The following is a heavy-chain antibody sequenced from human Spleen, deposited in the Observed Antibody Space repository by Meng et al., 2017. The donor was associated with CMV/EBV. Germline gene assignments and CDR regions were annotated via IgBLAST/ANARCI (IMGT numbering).Heavy chain of an antibody. J-gene: IGHJ4*02. CDR3: AKDAARQYYDSSGSYFDY. CDR1: GFTFSGYE. Sequence: GESLKISCVVSGFTFSGYEMNWVRLAPGKGLEWVSYISSSGNIKYYADSVKGRFTISRDNARNSLYLQMNSLRVEDTAVYFCAKDAARQYYDSSGSYFDYWGRGTLVTVSS. V-gene: IGHV3-48*03. CDR2: ISSSGNIK. D-gene: IGHD3-22*01.